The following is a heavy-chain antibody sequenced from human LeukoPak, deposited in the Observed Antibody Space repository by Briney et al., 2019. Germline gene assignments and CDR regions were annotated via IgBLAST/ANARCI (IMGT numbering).Heavy chain of an antibody. CDR1: GFAFSSYW. CDR2: IHGDGRTT. J-gene: IGHJ4*02. V-gene: IGHV3-74*01. CDR3: ARDNGENYHTAFDY. D-gene: IGHD2-8*01. Sequence: GSLRLSCAASGFAFSSYWIHWVRQVPGKGLVWVSRIHGDGRTTTYADSVKGRFTISRDNAKNTLYLQMNSLRAEDTAVYYCARDNGENYHTAFDYWGQGTLVTVSS.